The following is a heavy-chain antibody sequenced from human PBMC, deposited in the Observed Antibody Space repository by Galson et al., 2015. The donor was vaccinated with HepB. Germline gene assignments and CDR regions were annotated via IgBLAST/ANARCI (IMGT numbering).Heavy chain of an antibody. CDR2: ISSSSSYI. J-gene: IGHJ2*01. V-gene: IGHV3-21*01. Sequence: SLRLSCAASGFTFSSYSMNWVRQAPGEGLEWVSFISSSSSYIYYADSVKGRFTISRDNAKNSLYLQMNSLRAEDTAVYYCARGNVPDLWGRGTLVTVSS. D-gene: IGHD6-6*01. CDR3: ARGNVPDL. CDR1: GFTFSSYS.